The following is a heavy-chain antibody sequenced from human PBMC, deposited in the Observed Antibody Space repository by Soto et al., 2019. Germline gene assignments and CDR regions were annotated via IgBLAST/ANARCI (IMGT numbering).Heavy chain of an antibody. Sequence: SVTLSLTCTVSGGSISSSSYYWGWIRQPPGKGLEWTGSIYYSGSTYYNPSLKSRVTISVDTSKNQFSLKLSSVTAADTAVYYCARTPYYYDSSGYSNYFDYWGQGTLVTVSS. CDR1: GGSISSSSYY. CDR3: ARTPYYYDSSGYSNYFDY. CDR2: IYYSGST. J-gene: IGHJ4*02. D-gene: IGHD3-22*01. V-gene: IGHV4-39*01.